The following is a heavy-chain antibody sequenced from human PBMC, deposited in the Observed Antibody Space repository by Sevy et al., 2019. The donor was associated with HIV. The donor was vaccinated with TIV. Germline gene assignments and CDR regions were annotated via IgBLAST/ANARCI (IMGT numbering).Heavy chain of an antibody. D-gene: IGHD4-17*01. Sequence: SETLSLTCTVSGGSISSSSYYWGWIRQPPGKGLEWIGSNYYSGSTYYNPSLKSRVTISVDTSKNQFSLKLSSVTAADTAVYYCARHGRHDYGDYGGRFDPWGQGTLVTVSS. CDR2: NYYSGST. V-gene: IGHV4-39*01. CDR3: ARHGRHDYGDYGGRFDP. J-gene: IGHJ5*02. CDR1: GGSISSSSYY.